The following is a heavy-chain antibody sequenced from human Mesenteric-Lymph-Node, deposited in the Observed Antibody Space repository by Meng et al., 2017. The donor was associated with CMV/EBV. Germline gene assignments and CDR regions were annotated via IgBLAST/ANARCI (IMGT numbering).Heavy chain of an antibody. CDR3: AADRGWELTFGY. J-gene: IGHJ4*02. CDR2: IVVGSGNT. V-gene: IGHV1-58*01. D-gene: IGHD1-26*01. CDR1: GFTFANSA. Sequence: SVKVSCKPSGFTFANSAVQWVRQAPGQRLEWIGWIVVGSGNTKYEEKFQERLTITRDMSTSTAYMELSSLRSEDTAVYYCAADRGWELTFGYWGQGTLVTVSS.